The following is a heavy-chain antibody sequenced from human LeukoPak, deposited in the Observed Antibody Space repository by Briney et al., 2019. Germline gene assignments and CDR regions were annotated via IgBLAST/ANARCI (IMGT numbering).Heavy chain of an antibody. J-gene: IGHJ4*02. D-gene: IGHD3-10*01. Sequence: PGRSLRLSCAASGFTFSSYGMHWVRQAPGKGLEWVAVISYDGSNKYYADSVKGRSTISRDNSKDTLYLQMNSLRAEDTAVYYCARDSTWGSGSYNYWGQGTLVTVSS. V-gene: IGHV3-30*03. CDR3: ARDSTWGSGSYNY. CDR1: GFTFSSYG. CDR2: ISYDGSNK.